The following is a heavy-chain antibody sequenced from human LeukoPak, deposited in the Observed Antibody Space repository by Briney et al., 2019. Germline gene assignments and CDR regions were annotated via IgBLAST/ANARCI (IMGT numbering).Heavy chain of an antibody. CDR2: INHSGST. CDR1: GGSFSGYY. Sequence: SETLCLTCAVYGGSFSGYYWSWIRQPPGKGLEWIGEINHSGSTNYNPSLKSRVTISVDTSKKQFSLKLSYVTAADTAVYYCARALSCSSTSCYGPGAFDIWGQGTMVTVSS. D-gene: IGHD2-2*01. CDR3: ARALSCSSTSCYGPGAFDI. J-gene: IGHJ3*02. V-gene: IGHV4-34*01.